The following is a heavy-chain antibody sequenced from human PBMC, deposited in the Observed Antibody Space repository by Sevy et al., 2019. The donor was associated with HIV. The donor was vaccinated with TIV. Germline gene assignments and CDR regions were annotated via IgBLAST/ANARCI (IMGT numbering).Heavy chain of an antibody. Sequence: GGSLRLSCAASGFTFSSYAMHWVRQAPGKGLEWVAVISYDGSNKYYADSVKGRFTISRDNSKNTLYLQMNSLRADDTAVDYCWREMTTVTYFDYWGQGTLVTVSS. CDR3: WREMTTVTYFDY. V-gene: IGHV3-30-3*01. CDR1: GFTFSSYA. CDR2: ISYDGSNK. J-gene: IGHJ4*02. D-gene: IGHD4-17*01.